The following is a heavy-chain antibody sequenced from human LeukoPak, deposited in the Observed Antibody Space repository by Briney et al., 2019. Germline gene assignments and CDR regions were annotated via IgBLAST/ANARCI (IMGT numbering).Heavy chain of an antibody. CDR3: ARDLGGSYFSWAYGMDV. J-gene: IGHJ6*02. D-gene: IGHD1-26*01. V-gene: IGHV3-11*04. CDR2: ISSSSSTI. Sequence: GGSLRLSCAASGFTFSDYYMSWIRQAPGKGLEWVSYISSSSSTIYYADSVKGRFTISRDNAKNSLYLQMNSLRAEDTAVYYCARDLGGSYFSWAYGMDVWGQGTTVTVSS. CDR1: GFTFSDYY.